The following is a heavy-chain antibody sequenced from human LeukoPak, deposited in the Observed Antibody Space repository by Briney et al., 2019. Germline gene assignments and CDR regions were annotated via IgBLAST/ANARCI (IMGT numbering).Heavy chain of an antibody. J-gene: IGHJ4*02. CDR2: ITPIFGTA. CDR3: ARGLYDSSGYHFDY. V-gene: IGHV1-69*13. CDR1: GGTFSSYA. D-gene: IGHD3-22*01. Sequence: SVKVSFKASGGTFSSYAISWVRQAPGQGLEWMGGITPIFGTANYAQKFQGRVTITADESTSTAYMELSSLRSEDTAVYYCARGLYDSSGYHFDYWGQGTLVTVSS.